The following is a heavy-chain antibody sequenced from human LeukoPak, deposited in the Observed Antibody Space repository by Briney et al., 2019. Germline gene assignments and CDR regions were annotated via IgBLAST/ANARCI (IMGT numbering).Heavy chain of an antibody. V-gene: IGHV1-18*01. D-gene: IGHD3-22*01. Sequence: ASVKVSCKTSGFTFNTYGIAWVRQAPGQGLEWMGWISAYNGKTDYAQNLQDRVTMTTDTSTTTAYMELRSMRSDDTAVYCCAREGSLYDSGDYYLSWFDPWGQGTLVTVSS. J-gene: IGHJ5*02. CDR3: AREGSLYDSGDYYLSWFDP. CDR2: ISAYNGKT. CDR1: GFTFNTYG.